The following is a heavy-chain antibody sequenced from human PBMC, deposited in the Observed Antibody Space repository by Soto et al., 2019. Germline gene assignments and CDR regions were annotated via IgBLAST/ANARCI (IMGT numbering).Heavy chain of an antibody. J-gene: IGHJ3*01. CDR2: ISYDGDNK. Sequence: GGSLRLSCEASGFMFNDYGMHWVRQSPGKGLDWVAVISYDGDNKYYAQSVKGRFTISRDNSKNTLFLHMDSLRREDTAVYHCVKGDLDTAVVNSPDAFDFWGQGTMVTVSS. CDR1: GFMFNDYG. CDR3: VKGDLDTAVVNSPDAFDF. V-gene: IGHV3-30*18. D-gene: IGHD5-18*01.